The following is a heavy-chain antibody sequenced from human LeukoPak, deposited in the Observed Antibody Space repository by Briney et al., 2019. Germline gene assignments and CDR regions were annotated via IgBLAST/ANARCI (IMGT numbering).Heavy chain of an antibody. CDR3: ARDELRRDGYNTG. J-gene: IGHJ4*02. CDR1: GFTVSSNY. CDR2: IYSGGST. D-gene: IGHD5-24*01. Sequence: GGSLRLSCAASGFTVSSNYMSWVRQAPGKGLEWVSVIYSGGSTYYADSVKGRFTISRDNSKNTLYLQMNSLRAEDTAVYYCARDELRRDGYNTGWGQGTLVTVSS. V-gene: IGHV3-53*01.